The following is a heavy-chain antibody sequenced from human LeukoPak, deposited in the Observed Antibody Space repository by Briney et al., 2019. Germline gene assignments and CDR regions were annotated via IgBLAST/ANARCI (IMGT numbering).Heavy chain of an antibody. D-gene: IGHD3-22*01. CDR3: ARDHYYDSSGYYYGPWYYYGMDV. V-gene: IGHV3-21*01. Sequence: PGGSLRLSCAASGFTFRIYTMTWVRQAPGKGLEWVSSISSSGSSMYYADSVRGRFTISRANAENSLYLQMNSLRAEDTAVYYCARDHYYDSSGYYYGPWYYYGMDVWGQGTTVTVSS. CDR2: ISSSGSSM. J-gene: IGHJ6*02. CDR1: GFTFRIYT.